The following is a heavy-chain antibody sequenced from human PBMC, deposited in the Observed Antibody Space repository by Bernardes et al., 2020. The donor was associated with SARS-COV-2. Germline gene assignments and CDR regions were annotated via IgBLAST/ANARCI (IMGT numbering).Heavy chain of an antibody. V-gene: IGHV3-13*01. D-gene: IGHD6-19*01. Sequence: GGSLRLSCAASGFTFSSYDMHWVRQATGKGLEWVSAIGTAGDTYYPGSVKGRFTISRENAKNSLYLQMNSLRAGDTAVYYCARGYSSGWEPYYFDYWGQGTLVTVSS. J-gene: IGHJ4*02. CDR1: GFTFSSYD. CDR3: ARGYSSGWEPYYFDY. CDR2: IGTAGDT.